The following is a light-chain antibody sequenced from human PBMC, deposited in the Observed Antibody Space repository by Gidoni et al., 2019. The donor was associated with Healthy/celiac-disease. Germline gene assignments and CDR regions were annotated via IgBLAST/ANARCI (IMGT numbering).Light chain of an antibody. V-gene: IGKV3-11*01. J-gene: IGKJ4*01. CDR2: DAS. Sequence: DIVLTQSPATLSLSPGERATLSCRASQSVSSYLAWYQQKPGQAPRLLIYDASNRATGIPARFSGSWSGTGFTLTISSLEPEDFAVYYCQQRSNWPLTFGGGTKVEIK. CDR3: QQRSNWPLT. CDR1: QSVSSY.